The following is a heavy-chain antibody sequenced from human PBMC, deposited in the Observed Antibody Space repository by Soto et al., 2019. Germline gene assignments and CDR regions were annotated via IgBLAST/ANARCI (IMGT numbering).Heavy chain of an antibody. J-gene: IGHJ4*02. V-gene: IGHV4-31*03. CDR1: GDSIGTGGYY. D-gene: IGHD3-22*01. CDR3: ATNHDDISGRTPLLFDS. CDR2: IHYSGNT. Sequence: QVQLQESGPGLVKPSQTLSLTCTVSGDSIGTGGYYWDWIRQHPGKGPEWIGYIHYSGNTYYNPSLKSRLNISLDTSKNQFSLHLSSVTAADTAVYYGATNHDDISGRTPLLFDSWGQGTLVTVSS.